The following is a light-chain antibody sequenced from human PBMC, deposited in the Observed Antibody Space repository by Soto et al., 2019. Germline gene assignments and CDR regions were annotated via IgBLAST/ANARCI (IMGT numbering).Light chain of an antibody. J-gene: IGKJ1*01. CDR1: QSISNN. CDR2: GAS. CDR3: QQRSNWPPT. V-gene: IGKV3-11*01. Sequence: VMRQSPATRSVGPWERSALACRASQSISNNLAWYQQKPGQVPRLLIYGASTRATGIPARFSGSGSGTDFTLTISSLEPEDFAVYYCQQRSNWPPTFGQGTKVDIK.